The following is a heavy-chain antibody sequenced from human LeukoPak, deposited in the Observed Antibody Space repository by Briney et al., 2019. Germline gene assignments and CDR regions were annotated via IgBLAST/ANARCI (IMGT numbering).Heavy chain of an antibody. CDR2: IYTSGST. Sequence: SETLSLTCTVSGGSISSYYWSWIRQPAGKGLEWIGRIYTSGSTNYNPSLKSRVTMSVDTSKNQFSLKLSSVTAADTAVYYCARGLRWYYDFWSGYYGFDYWGQGTLVTVSS. CDR1: GGSISSYY. J-gene: IGHJ4*02. CDR3: ARGLRWYYDFWSGYYGFDY. D-gene: IGHD3-3*01. V-gene: IGHV4-4*07.